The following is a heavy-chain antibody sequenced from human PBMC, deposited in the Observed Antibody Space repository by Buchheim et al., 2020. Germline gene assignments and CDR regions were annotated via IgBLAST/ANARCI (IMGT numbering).Heavy chain of an antibody. CDR1: GFMFSTYW. CDR2: IKQDGSEK. CDR3: VRASSTVRAYYYGMDV. V-gene: IGHV3-7*04. D-gene: IGHD4-11*01. Sequence: QLESGGVLVQPGGSLRLSCAASGFMFSTYWMSWVRQAPGKGLEWVANIKQDGSEKNYVDSVEGRFTISRDNAKNSLDLQMNSLRVEDTGVYFCVRASSTVRAYYYGMDVWGQGTT. J-gene: IGHJ6*02.